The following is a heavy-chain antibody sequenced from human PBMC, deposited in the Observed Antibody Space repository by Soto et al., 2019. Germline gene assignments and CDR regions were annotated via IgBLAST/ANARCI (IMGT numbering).Heavy chain of an antibody. D-gene: IGHD2-15*01. CDR3: AKDEASFPYYFDY. J-gene: IGHJ4*02. Sequence: PGGSLRLSCAASGLTFSSYAMSWVRQAPGKGLEWVSAISGSGGSTYYADSVKGRFTISRDNSKNTLYLQMNSLRAEDTAVYYCAKDEASFPYYFDYWGQGTLVTVSS. V-gene: IGHV3-23*01. CDR2: ISGSGGST. CDR1: GLTFSSYA.